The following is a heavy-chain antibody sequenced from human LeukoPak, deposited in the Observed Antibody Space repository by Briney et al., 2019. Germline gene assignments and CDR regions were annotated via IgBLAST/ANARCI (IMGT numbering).Heavy chain of an antibody. CDR1: RGTFSSYA. D-gene: IGHD3-22*01. CDR3: ATDDSSGFYLGAVNY. CDR2: IIPTFGTA. Sequence: GASVKVSCKTSRGTFSSYALIWVRQAPGQGLEWMGGIIPTFGTAAYAQKFQGRVTMTRDTSIRTAYMELSRLTSDDTAVYYCATDDSSGFYLGAVNYWGQGTRVTVSS. J-gene: IGHJ4*02. V-gene: IGHV1-69*05.